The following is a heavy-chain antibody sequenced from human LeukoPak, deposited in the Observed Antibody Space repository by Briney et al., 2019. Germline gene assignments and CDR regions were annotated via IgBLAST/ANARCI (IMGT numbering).Heavy chain of an antibody. J-gene: IGHJ4*02. Sequence: GGSLRLSRAASGFTFSDYYMSWIRQASGKGLEWVSYISTSGSTIYYADSVKGRFTISRDNAKNSLYLQMNSLRAEDTAVYYCARYYFDSNGYYLKDYWGQGTLVTVSS. V-gene: IGHV3-11*04. D-gene: IGHD3-22*01. CDR1: GFTFSDYY. CDR3: ARYYFDSNGYYLKDY. CDR2: ISTSGSTI.